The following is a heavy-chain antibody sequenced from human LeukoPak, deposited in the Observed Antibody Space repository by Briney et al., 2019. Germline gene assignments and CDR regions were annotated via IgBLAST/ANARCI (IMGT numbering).Heavy chain of an antibody. CDR3: ARDGSYGSGSYIN. Sequence: SETLSLTCTVSGGSISSYYWSWIRQPPAKGLDWIGYIYYSESTNYNPSLKSRVTISVDTSKNQFSLKLSSVTAADTAVYYCARDGSYGSGSYINWGQGTLVTVSS. CDR2: IYYSEST. J-gene: IGHJ4*02. V-gene: IGHV4-59*01. D-gene: IGHD3-10*01. CDR1: GGSISSYY.